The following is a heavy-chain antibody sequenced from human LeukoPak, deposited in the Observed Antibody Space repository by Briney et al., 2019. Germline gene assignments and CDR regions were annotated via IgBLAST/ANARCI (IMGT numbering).Heavy chain of an antibody. J-gene: IGHJ4*02. Sequence: PGGSLRLSCAASGFTFSNYWMGWVRQAPGKGLEWVANIKQDGSEKYYLDSVKGRLTISRDNAKKSLYLQMNSLRAEDTAVYYCARAYSDYDDYLDSWGQGTRVTVSS. CDR3: ARAYSDYDDYLDS. CDR2: IKQDGSEK. V-gene: IGHV3-7*01. D-gene: IGHD5-12*01. CDR1: GFTFSNYW.